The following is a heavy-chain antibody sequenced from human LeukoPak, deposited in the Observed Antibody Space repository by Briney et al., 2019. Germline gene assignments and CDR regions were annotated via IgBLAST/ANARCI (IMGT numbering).Heavy chain of an antibody. CDR2: IHPGDSDT. Sequence: GESLKISCKGSGYSFTSYWIGWVRQMPGKGLEWMGIIHPGDSDTRYSPSFQGQVTISADKSISTAYLQWSSLKASDTAMYYCARGVPYCSSTSCYTGWFDPWGQGTLVTVSS. J-gene: IGHJ5*02. V-gene: IGHV5-51*01. CDR1: GYSFTSYW. D-gene: IGHD2-2*02. CDR3: ARGVPYCSSTSCYTGWFDP.